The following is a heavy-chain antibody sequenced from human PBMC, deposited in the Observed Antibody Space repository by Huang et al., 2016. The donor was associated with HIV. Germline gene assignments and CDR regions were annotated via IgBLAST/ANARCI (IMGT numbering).Heavy chain of an antibody. CDR3: ARGGILGTSWYRPFDY. Sequence: QVQLGESGGGVVQPEKSLRLSCAAFGCDFSSYAMNWVRQAPGKGTQWVAVISNDVNNMYYSYTVKVRFIISRDNSKNKLYLQMNSLRGEDTAIYYCARGGILGTSWYRPFDYWGQGTLVTVSS. D-gene: IGHD6-13*01. CDR2: ISNDVNNM. J-gene: IGHJ4*02. V-gene: IGHV3-30-3*01. CDR1: GCDFSSYA.